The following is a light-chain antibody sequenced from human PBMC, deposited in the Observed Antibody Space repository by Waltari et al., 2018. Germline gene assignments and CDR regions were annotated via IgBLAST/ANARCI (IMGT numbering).Light chain of an antibody. CDR1: QAISGW. J-gene: IGKJ4*01. V-gene: IGKV1-12*01. CDR3: QQATSLPLT. Sequence: DIQMTQSPSSVSASEGDRVTITCRASQAISGWLAWYQQNPGRAPKLLIYGASSLHSGVSSRFSGSGSGTDFTLTISSLQPEDFAIYYCQQATSLPLTFGGGTRVEIK. CDR2: GAS.